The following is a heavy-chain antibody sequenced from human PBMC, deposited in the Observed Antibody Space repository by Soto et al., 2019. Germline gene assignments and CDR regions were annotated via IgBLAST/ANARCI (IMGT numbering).Heavy chain of an antibody. Sequence: QVQLVESGGGVVQPGRSLRLSCAVSGFTFSRYGMHWVRQAPGRGLEWVAIIWYDGNNKYYADSVKGRFTISRDNSKNTLSLQVNSLRVEDTAVYYWARLGAHFEQMGMHGMDVWGQGTTVTVSS. CDR1: GFTFSRYG. J-gene: IGHJ6*02. V-gene: IGHV3-33*01. CDR2: IWYDGNNK. CDR3: ARLGAHFEQMGMHGMDV. D-gene: IGHD3-9*01.